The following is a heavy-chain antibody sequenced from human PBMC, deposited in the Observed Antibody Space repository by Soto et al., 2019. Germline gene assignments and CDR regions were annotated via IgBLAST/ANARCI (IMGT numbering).Heavy chain of an antibody. V-gene: IGHV5-51*01. CDR1: GYTFSSYW. CDR3: ARVGCSGGKCHPSDAPHD. CDR2: IYPGDSDA. D-gene: IGHD2-15*01. Sequence: PGESLKISWRGSGYTFSSYWIGLVRQVPGKGLEWTGIIYPGDSDARYSPSFQGQVTISADKSLTTAYMQWNSLRASDSGIYYCARVGCSGGKCHPSDAPHDWGQGTQVTVSS. J-gene: IGHJ4*02.